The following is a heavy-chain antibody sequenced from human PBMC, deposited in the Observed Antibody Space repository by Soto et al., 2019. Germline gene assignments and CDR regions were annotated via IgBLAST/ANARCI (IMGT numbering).Heavy chain of an antibody. V-gene: IGHV3-73*01. D-gene: IGHD2-2*02. CDR1: GFIFGGSA. J-gene: IGHJ6*02. CDR2: IRSRANNYAT. CDR3: CRGQGAPIGDYYDHGLDV. Sequence: QTGGSLRLSCVGSGFIFGGSAIHWVRQASGKGLEWVGRIRSRANNYATSAAVSVRGRFTFSRDDSKNTSYLQMNTLKTDDTAIYYCCRGQGAPIGDYYDHGLDVWGQGTWVTVSS.